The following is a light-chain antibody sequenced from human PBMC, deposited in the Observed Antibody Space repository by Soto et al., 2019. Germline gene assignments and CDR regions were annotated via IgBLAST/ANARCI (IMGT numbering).Light chain of an antibody. CDR2: EVT. CDR3: TSYTNTNTPTVI. J-gene: IGLJ2*01. Sequence: QSALTQPASVSGSPGQSITISCTGTSNDVGGYNYVSWYQQYPGKAPKLIIYEVTNRPAGISNRFSGSKSGNTASLTISGLRAEDEADYYCTSYTNTNTPTVIFGGGTKLTVL. CDR1: SNDVGGYNY. V-gene: IGLV2-14*01.